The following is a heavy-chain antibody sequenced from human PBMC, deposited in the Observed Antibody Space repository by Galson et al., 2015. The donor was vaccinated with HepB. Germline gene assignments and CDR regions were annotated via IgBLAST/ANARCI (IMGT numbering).Heavy chain of an antibody. CDR2: INAGNGNT. D-gene: IGHD3-10*01. CDR3: ARGGYYYGSGSYYNDWFDP. J-gene: IGHJ5*02. Sequence: SVKVSCKASGYTFTSYAMHWVRQAPGQRLEWMGWINAGNGNTKYSQKFQGRVTITRDTSASTAYMELSSLRSEDTAVYYCARGGYYYGSGSYYNDWFDPWGQGTLVTVSS. V-gene: IGHV1-3*01. CDR1: GYTFTSYA.